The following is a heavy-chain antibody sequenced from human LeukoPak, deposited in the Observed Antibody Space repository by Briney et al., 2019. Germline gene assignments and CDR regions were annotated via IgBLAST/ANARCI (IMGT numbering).Heavy chain of an antibody. CDR2: INHSGST. J-gene: IGHJ4*02. V-gene: IGHV4-34*01. CDR1: GGSFSGYY. Sequence: PSETLSLTCAVYGGSFSGYYWSWIRQPPGKGLEWIGEINHSGSTNYNPSLKSRVTISVDTSKNQFSLKLSSVTAADTAVYYCARGPRWLRSPAFDYWGQGTLVTVSS. D-gene: IGHD5-12*01. CDR3: ARGPRWLRSPAFDY.